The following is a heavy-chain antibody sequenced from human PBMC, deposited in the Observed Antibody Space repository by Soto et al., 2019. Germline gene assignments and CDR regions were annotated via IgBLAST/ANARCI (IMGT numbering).Heavy chain of an antibody. Sequence: PSETLSLTFAVPGYSISSGYYWGWIRQPPGKGLEWIGSIYHSGSTYYNPSLKSRVTISVDTSKNQFSLKLSSVTAADTAVYYCASMTTSFDGFDPWGQGTLVTVSS. CDR1: GYSISSGYY. CDR2: IYHSGST. V-gene: IGHV4-38-2*01. D-gene: IGHD4-17*01. CDR3: ASMTTSFDGFDP. J-gene: IGHJ5*02.